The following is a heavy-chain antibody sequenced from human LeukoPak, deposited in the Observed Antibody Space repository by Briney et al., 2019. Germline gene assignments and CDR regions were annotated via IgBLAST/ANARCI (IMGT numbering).Heavy chain of an antibody. CDR3: ARGSRDGSGSYYRHFDY. Sequence: GGSLRLSCAASGFTVSSNYMSWVRQAPGKGLEWVSVIYSGGSTYYADSVKGRFTISRDNSKNTVYLQMNSLRAEDTAVYYCARGSRDGSGSYYRHFDYWGQGTLVTVSS. J-gene: IGHJ4*02. CDR2: IYSGGST. D-gene: IGHD3-10*01. V-gene: IGHV3-53*01. CDR1: GFTVSSNY.